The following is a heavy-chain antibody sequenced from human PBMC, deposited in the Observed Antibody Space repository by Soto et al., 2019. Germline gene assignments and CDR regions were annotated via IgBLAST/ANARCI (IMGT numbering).Heavy chain of an antibody. CDR1: GFTFSSYA. CDR2: ISGSGGST. V-gene: IGHV3-23*01. CDR3: AKDSDSYGAFDI. D-gene: IGHD5-18*01. Sequence: PEGSLILSCAASGFTFSSYAMSWVRQAPGKGLEWVSAISGSGGSTYYADSVKGRFTISRDNSKNTLYLQMNSLRAEDTAVYYCAKDSDSYGAFDIWGQGTMVTVSS. J-gene: IGHJ3*02.